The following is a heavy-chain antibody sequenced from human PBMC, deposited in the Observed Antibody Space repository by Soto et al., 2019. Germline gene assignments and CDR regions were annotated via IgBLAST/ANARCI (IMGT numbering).Heavy chain of an antibody. D-gene: IGHD4-17*01. CDR2: IIPIFGRA. CDR1: GCTFSIYA. CDR3: ARDESHYGNYVHDY. J-gene: IGHJ4*01. V-gene: IGHV1-69*13. Sequence: SVTVSGQASGCTFSIYAIGWVRQAPGEGLEWVGGIIPIFGRANYAQKFQGRVTITADESTSTAYMELSSLRSEDTAVYYCARDESHYGNYVHDYWGQGTLVTVSS.